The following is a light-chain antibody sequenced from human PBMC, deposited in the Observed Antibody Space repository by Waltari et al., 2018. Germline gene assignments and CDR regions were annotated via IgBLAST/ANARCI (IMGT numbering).Light chain of an antibody. CDR1: QSLSSY. CDR2: GAS. V-gene: IGKV3-20*01. J-gene: IGKJ2*03. Sequence: VILTQSPATLSLSPGERATLSCRASQSLSSYLAWYQQKPGQAPRLLIYGASSRATGIPDRFSGSGSGTEFTLTISSLEPEDFAVYYCQKYSSSPHSFGQGTKVEIK. CDR3: QKYSSSPHS.